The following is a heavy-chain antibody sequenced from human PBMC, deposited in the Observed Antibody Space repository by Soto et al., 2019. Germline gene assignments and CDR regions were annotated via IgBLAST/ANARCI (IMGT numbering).Heavy chain of an antibody. Sequence: GGSLRLSCAASGFTFSRYSRNWVCQAPGKGLEWVSSISSSSSYIYYADSVKGRFTISRDNAKNSLYLQMNSLRAEDTAVYYCAKVIVPSLRLRQFSYGMDVWGQGTTVTVSS. CDR3: AKVIVPSLRLRQFSYGMDV. J-gene: IGHJ6*02. CDR1: GFTFSRYS. D-gene: IGHD5-12*01. CDR2: ISSSSSYI. V-gene: IGHV3-21*04.